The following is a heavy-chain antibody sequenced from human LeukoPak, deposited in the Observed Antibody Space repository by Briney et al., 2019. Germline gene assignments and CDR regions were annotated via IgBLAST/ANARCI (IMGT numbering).Heavy chain of an antibody. D-gene: IGHD3-10*01. CDR1: GDTFRKFA. CDR2: IIPIFGPA. V-gene: IGHV1-69*13. J-gene: IGHJ4*02. CDR3: ATRYYYDSGSFSPFDY. Sequence: SVKVSCKASGDTFRKFAISWVRQAPGQGLEWMGGIIPIFGPANYAQNFQGRVTIVADESASTAYMELRSLRSEDTAVYYCATRYYYDSGSFSPFDYRGQGTLLTVSS.